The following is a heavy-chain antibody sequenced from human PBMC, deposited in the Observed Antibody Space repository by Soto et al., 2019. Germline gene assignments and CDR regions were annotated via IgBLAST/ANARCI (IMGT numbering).Heavy chain of an antibody. V-gene: IGHV5-51*01. CDR3: SRPPHRWRDAFDI. Sequence: GESLKISCKASGYNFTTQWIGWVRQMPGKGLVWMGIIYPGDSDTRYSPSFQGRVTISADQSISTAYLQWNTLKASDTAIYYCSRPPHRWRDAFDIWGQGTMVTVSS. J-gene: IGHJ3*02. CDR1: GYNFTTQW. CDR2: IYPGDSDT.